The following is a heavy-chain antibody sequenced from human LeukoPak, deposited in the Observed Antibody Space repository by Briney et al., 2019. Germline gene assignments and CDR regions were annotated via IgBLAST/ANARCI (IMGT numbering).Heavy chain of an antibody. Sequence: PGGSLRLSCAASGFTFSYYGMHWVRQAPGKGLEWVALISYDGSTEYYADSVKGRFTISRDNSKNTLYVQMNSLRAEDTAVYYCAKSLPAAAGTGSFDIWGQGTLVTVSS. CDR3: AKSLPAAAGTGSFDI. V-gene: IGHV3-30*18. J-gene: IGHJ3*02. CDR1: GFTFSYYG. D-gene: IGHD6-13*01. CDR2: ISYDGSTE.